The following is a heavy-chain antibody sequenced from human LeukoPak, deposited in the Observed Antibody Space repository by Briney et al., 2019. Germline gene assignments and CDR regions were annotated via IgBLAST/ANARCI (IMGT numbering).Heavy chain of an antibody. CDR2: INWSGGST. J-gene: IGHJ6*03. Sequence: SGGSLRFSCAASGFTFDDYGMSWVGQVPGKGLEWAPGINWSGGSTGYADSVKGRFTISRDNAKNSLYLQMNSLRAEDTALYYCARDQDAAARYYYYYYYMDVWGKGATVTVSS. D-gene: IGHD6-6*01. CDR1: GFTFDDYG. V-gene: IGHV3-20*04. CDR3: ARDQDAAARYYYYYYYMDV.